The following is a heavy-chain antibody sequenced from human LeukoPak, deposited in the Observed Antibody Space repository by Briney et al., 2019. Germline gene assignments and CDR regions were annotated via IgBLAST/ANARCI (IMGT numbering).Heavy chain of an antibody. Sequence: GESLRLSCAASGFTFDDYAMHWVRQAPGKGLDWVRVINWNSGSIGYADSVKGLFTISRDNAKTSLYLQMNSLRAEDTALYYCAKDITAGYYDFYYGMDVWGQGTTVTVSS. V-gene: IGHV3-9*01. CDR1: GFTFDDYA. J-gene: IGHJ6*02. D-gene: IGHD3-3*01. CDR3: AKDITAGYYDFYYGMDV. CDR2: INWNSGSI.